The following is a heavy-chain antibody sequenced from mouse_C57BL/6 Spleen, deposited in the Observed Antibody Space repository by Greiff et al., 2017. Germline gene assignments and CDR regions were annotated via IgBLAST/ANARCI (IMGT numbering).Heavy chain of an antibody. CDR3: ARGLLRGAMDY. Sequence: VKLMESGAELVRPGTSVKMSCKASGYTFTNYWIGWAKQRPGHGLEWIGDIYPGGGYTNYNEKFKGKATLTADKSSSTAYMQFSSLTSEDSAIYYCARGLLRGAMDYWGQGTSVTVSS. CDR1: GYTFTNYW. V-gene: IGHV1-63*01. CDR2: IYPGGGYT. D-gene: IGHD2-3*01. J-gene: IGHJ4*01.